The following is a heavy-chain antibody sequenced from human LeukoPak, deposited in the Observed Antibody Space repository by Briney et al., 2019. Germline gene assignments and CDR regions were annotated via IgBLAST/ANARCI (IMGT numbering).Heavy chain of an antibody. CDR3: ARRGYYYNSSHYYYFDY. CDR1: GVSITSYY. D-gene: IGHD3-22*01. CDR2: FYYSVYT. V-gene: IGHV4-59*08. Sequence: SETLSLTCTVSGVSITSYYRSWIRQPPRKGLEWIGSFYYSVYTQHNPSLKSRVTTCVDTSKHQLSPKLSSVTAADTAVYYCARRGYYYNSSHYYYFDYWGQGTLVTVSS. J-gene: IGHJ4*02.